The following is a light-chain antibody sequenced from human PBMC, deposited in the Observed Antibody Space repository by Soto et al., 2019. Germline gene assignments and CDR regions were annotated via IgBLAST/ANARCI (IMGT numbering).Light chain of an antibody. Sequence: EIVMTQSPATLSVSPGERVILSCRASQSVSDNLAWYQQKPGQAPRLLIYGASTKATTIPARFSGSGSGTEFTLTISSLQSEDFAVYYCQQSNNWPYTFGQGTRLGIK. CDR2: GAS. CDR1: QSVSDN. J-gene: IGKJ2*01. CDR3: QQSNNWPYT. V-gene: IGKV3-15*01.